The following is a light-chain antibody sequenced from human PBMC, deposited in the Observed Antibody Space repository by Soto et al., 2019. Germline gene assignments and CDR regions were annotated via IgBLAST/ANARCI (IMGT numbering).Light chain of an antibody. CDR3: CSYAATNTFV. J-gene: IGLJ1*01. CDR2: EGN. CDR1: SSDVGSYNL. Sequence: QSALTQPASVSGSPGQSITISCTGTSSDVGSYNLVSWYQQHPGNAPKLMTYEGNKRPSGVSNRFSGTKSDNTASLTISGLQTEDEADYCCCSYAATNTFVFGTGTKLTVL. V-gene: IGLV2-23*01.